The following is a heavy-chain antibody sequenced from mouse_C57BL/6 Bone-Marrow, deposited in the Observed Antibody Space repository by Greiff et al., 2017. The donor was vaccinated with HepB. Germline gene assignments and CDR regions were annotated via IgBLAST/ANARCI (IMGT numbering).Heavy chain of an antibody. CDR3: ARGVLLRLDY. J-gene: IGHJ2*01. CDR2: IYPSDSET. D-gene: IGHD1-1*01. Sequence: VQLQQPGAELVRPGSSVKLSCKASGYTFTSYWMDWVKQRPGQGLEWIGNIYPSDSETHYNQKFKDKATLTVDKSSSTAYMQLSSLTSEDSAVYYCARGVLLRLDYLGQGTTLTVSS. CDR1: GYTFTSYW. V-gene: IGHV1-61*01.